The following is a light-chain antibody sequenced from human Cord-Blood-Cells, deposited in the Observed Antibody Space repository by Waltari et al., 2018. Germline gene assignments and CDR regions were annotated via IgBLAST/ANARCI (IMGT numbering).Light chain of an antibody. Sequence: QSALTQPASVSGSPGQSITISCTGTSSDVGGYNYVSWYQQHPGKAPKLMIYDVSKRSSGVSNRFSGSKAGNTASLTISGLQAEDEADYYCSSYTSSSRVFGGGTKLTVL. CDR1: SSDVGGYNY. CDR2: DVS. J-gene: IGLJ3*02. CDR3: SSYTSSSRV. V-gene: IGLV2-14*01.